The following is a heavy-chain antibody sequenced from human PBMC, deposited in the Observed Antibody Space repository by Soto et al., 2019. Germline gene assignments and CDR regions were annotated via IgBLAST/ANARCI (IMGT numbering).Heavy chain of an antibody. D-gene: IGHD3-3*01. V-gene: IGHV3-48*03. CDR3: ASKGAYYDFWSGYSDWFDP. Sequence: PXGFLRLSFAASGFTFSSYEMNWVGQAPGKGLEWVSYISSSGSTIYYADSVKGRFTISRDNAKNSLYLQMNSLRAEDTAVYYCASKGAYYDFWSGYSDWFDPWGQGTLVTVSS. CDR2: ISSSGSTI. CDR1: GFTFSSYE. J-gene: IGHJ5*02.